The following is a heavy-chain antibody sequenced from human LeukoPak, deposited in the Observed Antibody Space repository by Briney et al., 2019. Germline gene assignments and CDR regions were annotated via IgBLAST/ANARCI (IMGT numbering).Heavy chain of an antibody. V-gene: IGHV3-20*04. CDR1: GFTFDAYA. J-gene: IGHJ4*02. Sequence: GGSLRLSCAASGFTFDAYAMTWVAQAPGKGLKWVSGIYWSGGSTGYADSVRGRFTISRDNAKNSLYLQMNNLRAEDTALYYCARVRSGGWYDPVDYWGQGTLVTVSS. D-gene: IGHD6-19*01. CDR2: IYWSGGST. CDR3: ARVRSGGWYDPVDY.